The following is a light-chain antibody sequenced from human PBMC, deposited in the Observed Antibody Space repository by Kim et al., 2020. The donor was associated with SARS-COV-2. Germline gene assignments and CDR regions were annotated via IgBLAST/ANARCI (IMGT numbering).Light chain of an antibody. V-gene: IGKV3-20*01. CDR1: ESVTTAS. J-gene: IGKJ4*01. Sequence: IVLTQSPATLSVSPGERVTLSCRASESVTTASVAWHQHKPGQPPRLLIYGASYRATGIADRFSGSGSGTEFTLTISRLEPEDLAVYYCKQYARPPCDLGGGTKLEI. CDR2: GAS. CDR3: KQYARPPCD.